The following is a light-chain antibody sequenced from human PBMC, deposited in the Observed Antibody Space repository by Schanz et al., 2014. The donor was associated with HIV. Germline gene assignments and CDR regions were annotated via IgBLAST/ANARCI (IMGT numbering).Light chain of an antibody. CDR2: DVS. Sequence: QSALTQPASVSGSPGQSITISCTGTSSDVGGYNYVSWYQQHPGKAPKLMIYDVSNRPSGVSNRFSGSKSGNTASLTISGLQAEDEADYYCQSYDSSLSGFWVFGGGTKLTVL. J-gene: IGLJ3*02. CDR3: QSYDSSLSGFWV. CDR1: SSDVGGYNY. V-gene: IGLV2-14*03.